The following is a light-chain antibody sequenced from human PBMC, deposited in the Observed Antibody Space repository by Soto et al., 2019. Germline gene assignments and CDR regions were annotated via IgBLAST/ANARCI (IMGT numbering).Light chain of an antibody. V-gene: IGKV3-20*01. CDR2: GTS. Sequence: EIVLTQSPDTLSLSPGERATLSCRASQSFSSSYLAWYQKRAGQPPRLLIYGTSKRATGIPDRFSGSGFDKDFTLTISSLDTEDSAVYYCQQYVGPSFTFGQGTRLEIK. CDR1: QSFSSSY. CDR3: QQYVGPSFT. J-gene: IGKJ5*01.